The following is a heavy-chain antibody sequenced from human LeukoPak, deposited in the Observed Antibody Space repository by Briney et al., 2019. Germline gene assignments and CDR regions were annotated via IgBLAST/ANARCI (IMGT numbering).Heavy chain of an antibody. J-gene: IGHJ5*02. CDR1: GGSISSGGYY. Sequence: SETLSLTCTVSGGSISSGGYYWSWIRQHPGKGLEWIGYIYYSGSTYYNPSLESRVTISVDTSKNQFSLKLSSVTAADTAVYYCGGSSSKSRWFDPWGQGTLVTVSS. D-gene: IGHD6-6*01. CDR3: GGSSSKSRWFDP. V-gene: IGHV4-31*03. CDR2: IYYSGST.